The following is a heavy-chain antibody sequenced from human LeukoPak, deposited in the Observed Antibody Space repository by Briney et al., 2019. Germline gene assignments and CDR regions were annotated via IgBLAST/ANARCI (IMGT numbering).Heavy chain of an antibody. D-gene: IGHD3-3*01. CDR2: IKQDGSEK. CDR1: GFTFSSYW. J-gene: IGHJ4*02. CDR3: ARDTYYDFWSGLSNYYFDY. Sequence: GGSLRLSCAASGFTFSSYWMSWVRQAPGKGLEWVANIKQDGSEKYYVDSVKGRFTISRDNAKNSLYLQMNGLRAEDTAVYYCARDTYYDFWSGLSNYYFDYWGQGTLVTVSS. V-gene: IGHV3-7*01.